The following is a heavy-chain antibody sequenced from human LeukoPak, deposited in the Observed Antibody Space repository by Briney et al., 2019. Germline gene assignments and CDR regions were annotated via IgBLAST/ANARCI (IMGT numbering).Heavy chain of an antibody. CDR2: ISSSGSTI. CDR1: GFTFSSYE. Sequence: HSGGSLRLSCAASGFTFSSYEMNWVRQAPGKGLEWVSYISSSGSTIYYADSVKGRFTISRDNAKNSLYLQTNSLRAEDTAVYYCAGDTEGTIVVVPAAKYWGQGTLVTVSS. D-gene: IGHD2-2*01. CDR3: AGDTEGTIVVVPAAKY. J-gene: IGHJ4*02. V-gene: IGHV3-48*03.